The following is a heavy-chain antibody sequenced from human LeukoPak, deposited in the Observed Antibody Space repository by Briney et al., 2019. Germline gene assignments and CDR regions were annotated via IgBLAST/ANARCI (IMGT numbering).Heavy chain of an antibody. D-gene: IGHD2-2*01. CDR2: IHYSGST. J-gene: IGHJ5*02. CDR1: GGSISSNRYY. Sequence: ASETLSLTCTVSGGSISSNRYYWGWIRQPPGKGLEWIGNIHYSGSTYYNPSLKTRVTISEDTSKNQFSLKLTSVTAADTAVYYCARRLTQYDCFDPWGQGILVTVSS. CDR3: ARRLTQYDCFDP. V-gene: IGHV4-39*01.